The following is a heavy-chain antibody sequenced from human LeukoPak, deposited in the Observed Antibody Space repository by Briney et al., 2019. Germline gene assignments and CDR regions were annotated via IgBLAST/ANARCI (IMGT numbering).Heavy chain of an antibody. Sequence: GGSLRLSCAASGFTFSSYSMNWVRQAPGKGLEWVSSISSSSSYIYYADSVKGRFTISRDNAKNSLYLQMNSLRAEDTAVYYCARDLRKGYDYGDYWGQGTLVTVSS. J-gene: IGHJ4*02. V-gene: IGHV3-21*01. CDR3: ARDLRKGYDYGDY. CDR2: ISSSSSYI. CDR1: GFTFSSYS. D-gene: IGHD3-16*01.